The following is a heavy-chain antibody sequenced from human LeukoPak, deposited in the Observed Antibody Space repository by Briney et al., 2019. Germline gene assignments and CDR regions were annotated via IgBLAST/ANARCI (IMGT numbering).Heavy chain of an antibody. CDR3: ARQVRCSSTSCLDY. J-gene: IGHJ4*02. CDR2: IYPGDSDT. D-gene: IGHD2-2*01. Sequence: GESLKISCKGSGYSFTDYWIGWVRQMPGKGLEWMGIIYPGDSDTRYSPSFQGQVTISADKSISTAHLQWSSLKASDTAMYYCARQVRCSSTSCLDYWGQGTLVTVSS. V-gene: IGHV5-51*01. CDR1: GYSFTDYW.